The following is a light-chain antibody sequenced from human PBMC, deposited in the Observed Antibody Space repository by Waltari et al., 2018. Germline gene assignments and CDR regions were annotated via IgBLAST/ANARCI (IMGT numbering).Light chain of an antibody. CDR1: SSNIGRNT. CDR3: ATWDDSLNAWV. J-gene: IGLJ3*02. Sequence: QSVLTQPPSASGTPGQRVTMSCSGSSSNIGRNTVTWYQQLPGTAPKLLIYIDNQRPSGVPDRVHGSRSGTSASLASSGLQSEDEADYHCATWDDSLNAWVFGGGTKLTVL. V-gene: IGLV1-44*01. CDR2: IDN.